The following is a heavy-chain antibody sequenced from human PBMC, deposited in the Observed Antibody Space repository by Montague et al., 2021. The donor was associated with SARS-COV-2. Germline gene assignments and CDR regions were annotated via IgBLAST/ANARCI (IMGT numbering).Heavy chain of an antibody. CDR1: GFTFSNYW. V-gene: IGHV3-7*01. J-gene: IGHJ3*02. CDR2: IKQDGSEI. Sequence: SLRLSCAASGFTFSNYWLSWVRQAPGMGLEWVANIKQDGSEIYYLDSVKGRFTISRDNSKNSLSLQMNSLRAVDTTLYFCARVSEGESNNSQYRAFDIWGRGTMVTVSS. D-gene: IGHD1-1*01. CDR3: ARVSEGESNNSQYRAFDI.